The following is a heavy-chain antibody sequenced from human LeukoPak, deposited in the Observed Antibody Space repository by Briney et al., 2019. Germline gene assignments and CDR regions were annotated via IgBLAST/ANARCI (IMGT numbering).Heavy chain of an antibody. CDR2: IKYDGREK. V-gene: IGHV3-7*01. J-gene: IGHJ4*02. CDR3: ARYLNSGPEDF. CDR1: GFTFSNYW. Sequence: TGGSLRLSCAATGFTFSNYWMSWFRQAPGKGLECVANIKYDGREKQYVDSVKGRFTISRDNAKNSLFLQMNSLRAEDTAVYYCARYLNSGPEDFWGQGTLVTVSS. D-gene: IGHD1-26*01.